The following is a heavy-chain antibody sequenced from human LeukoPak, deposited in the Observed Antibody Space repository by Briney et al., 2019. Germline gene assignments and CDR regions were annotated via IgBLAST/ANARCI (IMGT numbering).Heavy chain of an antibody. J-gene: IGHJ6*02. CDR3: ARKVVDLVVATGYYYYYGMDV. Sequence: SETLSLTCTVSGGSISSSSYYWGWIRQPPGKGLEWIGSIYYSGSTYYNPSLKSRVTISVDTSKNQFSLKLSSVTAADTAVYYCARKVVDLVVATGYYYYYGMDVWGQGTTVTVSS. V-gene: IGHV4-39*01. CDR1: GGSISSSSYY. D-gene: IGHD5-12*01. CDR2: IYYSGST.